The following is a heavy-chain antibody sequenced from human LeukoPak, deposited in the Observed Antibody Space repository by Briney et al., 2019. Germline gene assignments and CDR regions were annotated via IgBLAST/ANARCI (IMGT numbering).Heavy chain of an antibody. D-gene: IGHD2-21*02. CDR1: GYSFTTYW. J-gene: IGHJ4*02. CDR2: IYPGDSDT. CDR3: ARVEAYCGGDCYRAFDY. V-gene: IGHV5-51*01. Sequence: GESLKISCKVSGYSFTTYWIGWVRQMPGKGLEWMGIIYPGDSDTRYSPSFQGQVTISADKSISTAYLQWSSLKASDTAMYYCARVEAYCGGDCYRAFDYWGQGTLVTVSS.